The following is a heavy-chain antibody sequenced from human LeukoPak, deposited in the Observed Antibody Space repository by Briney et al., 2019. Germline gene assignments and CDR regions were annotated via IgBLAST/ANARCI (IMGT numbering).Heavy chain of an antibody. Sequence: PGGSLRLSCAASGFTFSSYGMHWVRQAPGKGLEWVSVIYSGGSTYYADSVKGRFTISRDNSKNTLYLQMNSLRAEDTAVYYCARGIAAAGTAGDYFDYWGQGTLVTVSS. CDR1: GFTFSSYG. J-gene: IGHJ4*02. CDR3: ARGIAAAGTAGDYFDY. CDR2: IYSGGST. V-gene: IGHV3-66*01. D-gene: IGHD6-13*01.